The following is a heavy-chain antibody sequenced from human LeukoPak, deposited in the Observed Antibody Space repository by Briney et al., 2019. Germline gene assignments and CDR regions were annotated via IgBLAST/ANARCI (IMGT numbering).Heavy chain of an antibody. Sequence: PSGTLSLTCTVSGGSISTSNYYWGWIRRPPGKGLEWIGIIFYTGTTYYNPSLKSRVTVSVDTSKTQFSLKLSSVTAADTAVYYCARGQTTVTLLTYYYGMDVWGQGTTVTVSS. V-gene: IGHV4-39*01. CDR3: ARGQTTVTLLTYYYGMDV. CDR2: IFYTGTT. CDR1: GGSISTSNYY. J-gene: IGHJ6*02. D-gene: IGHD4-17*01.